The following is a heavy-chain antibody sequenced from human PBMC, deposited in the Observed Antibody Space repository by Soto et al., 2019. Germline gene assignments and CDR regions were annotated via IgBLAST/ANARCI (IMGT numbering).Heavy chain of an antibody. Sequence: SETLSLTCTVSGGSISSSSYYWGWIRQPPGKGLEWIGIIYYSGSTYYNPSLKSRVTISVDTSKNQFSLKLSSVTAADTAVYYCARSGNEGYYDFWSGSPGGYYYGMDVWGQGTTVTVSS. V-gene: IGHV4-39*01. CDR1: GGSISSSSYY. D-gene: IGHD3-3*01. CDR2: IYYSGST. J-gene: IGHJ6*02. CDR3: ARSGNEGYYDFWSGSPGGYYYGMDV.